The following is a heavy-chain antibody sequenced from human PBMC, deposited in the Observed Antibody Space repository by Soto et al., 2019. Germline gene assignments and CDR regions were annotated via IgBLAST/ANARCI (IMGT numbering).Heavy chain of an antibody. J-gene: IGHJ5*02. CDR2: IIPIFGTA. V-gene: IGHV1-69*01. Sequence: QEQLVQSGAEVKKPGSSVKVSCKASGGIFSSYAISWVRQAPGQGLEWMGGIIPIFGTANYAQKFQGRVTITADESTNTAYMDLSSLKSEDTAVYYCAFGRPTASSWLDPWGQGTLVSVSS. D-gene: IGHD2-2*01. CDR3: AFGRPTASSWLDP. CDR1: GGIFSSYA.